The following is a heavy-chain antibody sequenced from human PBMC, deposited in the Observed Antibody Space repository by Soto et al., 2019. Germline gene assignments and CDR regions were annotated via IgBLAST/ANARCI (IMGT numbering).Heavy chain of an antibody. Sequence: PSETLSLTCVVSGGPVSGDDLYWSWIRHLPGKGLEWIANVYHTGTTYYNPSLKSRVSMSVDTSQNQFSLILASVTAADTAVYYCARGSLAIDYWGQGTQVTVSS. D-gene: IGHD3-16*02. CDR3: ARGSLAIDY. CDR2: VYHTGTT. J-gene: IGHJ4*02. V-gene: IGHV4-31*02. CDR1: GGPVSGDDLY.